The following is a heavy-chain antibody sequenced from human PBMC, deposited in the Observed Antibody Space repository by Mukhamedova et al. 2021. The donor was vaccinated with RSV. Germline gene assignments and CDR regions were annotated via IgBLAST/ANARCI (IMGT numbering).Heavy chain of an antibody. CDR2: INNGGGST. D-gene: IGHD4-17*01. V-gene: IGHV3-23*01. Sequence: VRQAPGKGLEWVSGINNGGGSTYYADSVKGRFTISRDNSKNTLYLQMNSLRAEDTAVYYCTKVYGVSRAGVGHWGQGTLVTVSS. J-gene: IGHJ1*01. CDR3: TKVYGVSRAGVGH.